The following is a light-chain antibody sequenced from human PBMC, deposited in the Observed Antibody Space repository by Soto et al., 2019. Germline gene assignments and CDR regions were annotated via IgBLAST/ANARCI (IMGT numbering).Light chain of an antibody. J-gene: IGLJ2*01. V-gene: IGLV1-40*01. Sequence: QSVLTQQPSVSGAPGQRVTISCTGSSSNIGAGYDVHWYQQLPGTAPKLLIYGNSNRPSGVPDRFSGSKSGTSASLAITGLQAEDEADYYCQSYDSSLSGVVFGGGTKRTVL. CDR3: QSYDSSLSGVV. CDR2: GNS. CDR1: SSNIGAGYD.